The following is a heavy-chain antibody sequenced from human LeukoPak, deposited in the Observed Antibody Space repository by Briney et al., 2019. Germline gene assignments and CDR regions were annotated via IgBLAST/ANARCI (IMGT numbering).Heavy chain of an antibody. Sequence: GGSLRLSCAASGFTFRSYWMHWVRQAPGKGLVWVSRINSDGSSTNYAASVKGRFTISRDNAKNTLYLQMNSLRAEDTAVYYCARAPYYDFWSGYPPDYWGQGTLVTVSS. CDR3: ARAPYYDFWSGYPPDY. D-gene: IGHD3-3*01. J-gene: IGHJ4*02. CDR1: GFTFRSYW. CDR2: INSDGSST. V-gene: IGHV3-74*01.